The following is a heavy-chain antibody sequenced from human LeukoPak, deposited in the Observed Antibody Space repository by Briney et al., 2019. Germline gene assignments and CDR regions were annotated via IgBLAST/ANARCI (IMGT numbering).Heavy chain of an antibody. J-gene: IGHJ6*03. CDR3: ARDYSSSIAIYYYYYYYMDV. CDR1: GFTFSRYS. V-gene: IGHV3-48*01. D-gene: IGHD6-6*01. Sequence: PGGSLRLSCAASGFTFSRYSMNWVRQAPGKGLEWVSYISSSSSIIYYADSVKGRFTISRDNAKNSLYLQMNSLRAEDTAVYYCARDYSSSIAIYYYYYYYMDVWGKGTTVTASS. CDR2: ISSSSSII.